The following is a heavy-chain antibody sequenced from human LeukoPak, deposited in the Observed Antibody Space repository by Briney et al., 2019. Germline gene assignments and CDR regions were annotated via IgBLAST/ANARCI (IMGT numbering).Heavy chain of an antibody. CDR3: AREGVDDSSGYHTIDY. CDR1: GYTFTSYG. Sequence: ASVKVSCKASGYTFTSYGISWVRQAPGQGLEWMGWISAYNGNTNYAQKLQGRVTMTTDTSTSTAYMELRSPRSDDTAVYYCAREGVDDSSGYHTIDYWGQGTLVTVSS. J-gene: IGHJ4*02. V-gene: IGHV1-18*01. CDR2: ISAYNGNT. D-gene: IGHD3-22*01.